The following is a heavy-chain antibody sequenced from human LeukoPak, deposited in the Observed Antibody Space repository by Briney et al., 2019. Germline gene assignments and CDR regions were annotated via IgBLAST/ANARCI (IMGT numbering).Heavy chain of an antibody. D-gene: IGHD6-6*01. Sequence: SETLSLTCTVSGVSISNHYSSWIRQPPGKGLEWIGYIYYTGNTNYNPSLKSRVTISEDTSKNQVSLELSSVTAADTAVYYCARFGTSSSRFFDQWGQGTLVTVSS. CDR1: GVSISNHY. V-gene: IGHV4-59*08. CDR3: ARFGTSSSRFFDQ. J-gene: IGHJ4*02. CDR2: IYYTGNT.